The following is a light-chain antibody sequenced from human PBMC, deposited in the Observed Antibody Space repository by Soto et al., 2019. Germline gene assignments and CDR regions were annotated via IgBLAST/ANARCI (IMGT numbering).Light chain of an antibody. CDR2: GNS. CDR3: QSYDSTLSGSV. CDR1: SSNIGASYG. Sequence: QSVLTQPPSVSGAPGQRVTISCTGSSSNIGASYGVHWYQQLPGTAPKLLIFGNSNRPSGVPDRFSGAQSGTSASLAITGLQPEDEADYYCQSYDSTLSGSVFGGGTQLTVL. V-gene: IGLV1-40*01. J-gene: IGLJ3*02.